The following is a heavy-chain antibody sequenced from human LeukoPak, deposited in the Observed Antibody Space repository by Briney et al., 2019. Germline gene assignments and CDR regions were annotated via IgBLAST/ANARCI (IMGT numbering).Heavy chain of an antibody. CDR3: ARGALDTSCYIDY. CDR1: GFTFSNAW. Sequence: GSLRLSCAASGFTFSNAWMSWVRQAPGKGLEWIGEINHSGSTNYNPSLKSRVTISVDTSKNQFSLKLSSVTAADTAVYYCARGALDTSCYIDYWGQGTLVTVSS. CDR2: INHSGST. D-gene: IGHD2-2*02. V-gene: IGHV4-34*01. J-gene: IGHJ4*02.